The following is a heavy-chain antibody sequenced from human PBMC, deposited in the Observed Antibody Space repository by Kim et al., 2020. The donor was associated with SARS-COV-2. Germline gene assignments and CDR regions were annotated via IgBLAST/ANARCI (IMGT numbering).Heavy chain of an antibody. D-gene: IGHD4-17*01. V-gene: IGHV3-72*01. Sequence: YAASVKGRFAISRDDSENSMYLQMTSLRTEDTAVYYCAGVLGGPTGIAYWGQGTLVTVSS. CDR3: AGVLGGPTGIAY. J-gene: IGHJ4*02.